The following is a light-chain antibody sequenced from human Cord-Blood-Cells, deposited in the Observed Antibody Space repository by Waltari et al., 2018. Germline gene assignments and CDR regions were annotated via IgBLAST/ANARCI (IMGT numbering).Light chain of an antibody. CDR3: QHRSNWPLT. J-gene: IGKJ4*01. CDR2: DAS. Sequence: EIVLTQSPATLSLSPGERATLSCRASQSFSSYLAWYQQKPGQAPRLLIYDASNRATGIPARFIGSGSGTDFTLTISSLEPEDFAVYYCQHRSNWPLTFGGGTKVEIK. CDR1: QSFSSY. V-gene: IGKV3-11*01.